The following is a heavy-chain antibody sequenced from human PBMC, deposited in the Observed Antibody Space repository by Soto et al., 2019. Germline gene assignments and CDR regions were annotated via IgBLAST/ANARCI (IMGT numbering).Heavy chain of an antibody. CDR2: ISGSGGST. Sequence: ESLKISCAASGFTFSSYAMSWVRQAPGKGLEWVSAISGSGGSTYYADSVKGRFTISRDNSKNTLYLQMNSLRAEDTAVYYCAKGSGNVKEGDFDYWGQGTLVTVSS. D-gene: IGHD1-1*01. CDR3: AKGSGNVKEGDFDY. V-gene: IGHV3-23*01. J-gene: IGHJ4*02. CDR1: GFTFSSYA.